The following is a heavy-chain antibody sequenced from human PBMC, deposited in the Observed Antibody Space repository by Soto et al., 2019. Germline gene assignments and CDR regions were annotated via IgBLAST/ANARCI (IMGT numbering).Heavy chain of an antibody. CDR3: ARGGGGYDYVWGSYRPFDF. V-gene: IGHV4-34*01. CDR1: GESFPDYY. D-gene: IGHD3-16*02. Sequence: QVQLQQWGAGLLKPSETLSLTCAVYGESFPDYYWSWIRQPPGKGLEWIGEINHSGSTNYNSSLKSRLTISVDTSKKQFSLKLTSVTAADTAVFYCARGGGGYDYVWGSYRPFDFWGQGTLVTVSS. J-gene: IGHJ4*02. CDR2: INHSGST.